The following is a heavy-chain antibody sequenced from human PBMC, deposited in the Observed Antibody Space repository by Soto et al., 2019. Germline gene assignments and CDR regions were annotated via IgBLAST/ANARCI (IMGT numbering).Heavy chain of an antibody. V-gene: IGHV3-64*01. CDR2: ISSNGVGT. CDR3: ARRALPDFYYMDV. Sequence: EVQLAESGGGLAQPGGSLRLSGAASGFTLSGYAMDWVRQAPGKGLEYVSGISSNGVGTYYANSVQGRFTISRDNSKNTVYLQMGSLRPEDMAVYYCARRALPDFYYMDVWGKGTTVNVSS. J-gene: IGHJ6*03. CDR1: GFTLSGYA.